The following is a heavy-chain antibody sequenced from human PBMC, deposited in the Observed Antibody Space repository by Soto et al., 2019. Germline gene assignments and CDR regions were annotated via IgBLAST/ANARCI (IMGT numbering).Heavy chain of an antibody. J-gene: IGHJ6*02. Sequence: LSLTCAVYGGSFSGYYWSWIRQPPGKGLEWIGEINHSGSTNYNPSLKSRVTISVDTSKNQFSLKLSSVTAADTAVYYCARSGSSWYRAGGMDVWGQGTTVTVSS. D-gene: IGHD6-13*01. CDR2: INHSGST. V-gene: IGHV4-34*01. CDR1: GGSFSGYY. CDR3: ARSGSSWYRAGGMDV.